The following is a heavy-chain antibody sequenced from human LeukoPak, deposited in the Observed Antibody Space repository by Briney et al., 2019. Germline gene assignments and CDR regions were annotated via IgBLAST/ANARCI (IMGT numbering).Heavy chain of an antibody. CDR2: ISDSGSNT. CDR3: AKDLGAPPRYYGSGSGDFFDC. CDR1: GFRFSSYA. D-gene: IGHD3-10*01. Sequence: PGGSLGLSCAAFGFRFSSYAMNWVRQAPGKGLEWVSVISDSGSNTYYADSVKGRFTISRDNSKNTLYLRMNSLRAEDTAVYHCAKDLGAPPRYYGSGSGDFFDCWGQGTLVTVSS. V-gene: IGHV3-23*01. J-gene: IGHJ4*02.